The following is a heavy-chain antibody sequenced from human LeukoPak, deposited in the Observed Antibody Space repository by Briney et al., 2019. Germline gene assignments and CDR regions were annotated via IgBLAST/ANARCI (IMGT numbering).Heavy chain of an antibody. CDR2: INWSGGST. CDR1: GFAFDEHG. Sequence: GGSLRLSCIASGFAFDEHGMSWVRQVPGKGLEWVSGINWSGGSTGYADPLRGRFTTSRDNAKNSLYLQMDSLRAEDTALYYCARAPITSPFYFDYWGQGTLVTVSS. J-gene: IGHJ4*02. V-gene: IGHV3-20*04. D-gene: IGHD2-2*01. CDR3: ARAPITSPFYFDY.